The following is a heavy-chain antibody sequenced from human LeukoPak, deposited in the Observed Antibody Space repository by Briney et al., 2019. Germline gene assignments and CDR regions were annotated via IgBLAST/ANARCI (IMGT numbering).Heavy chain of an antibody. Sequence: ASVKVSCKASGYTFTGYYIHWVRQAPGQGPEWLGWIYPNSGGTNYAQKLQGRVTMTRDTSITTAYMELSRLRSDDTAVYYCARGNMQLGELVLGDYWGQGTLVTVSS. V-gene: IGHV1-2*02. CDR1: GYTFTGYY. CDR3: ARGNMQLGELVLGDY. J-gene: IGHJ4*02. D-gene: IGHD3-10*01. CDR2: IYPNSGGT.